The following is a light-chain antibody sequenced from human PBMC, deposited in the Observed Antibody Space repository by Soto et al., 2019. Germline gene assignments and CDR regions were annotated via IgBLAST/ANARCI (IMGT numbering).Light chain of an antibody. V-gene: IGKV3-20*01. Sequence: EIVLAQPPGTLSLSPGERATLSCRASQSVTNSFLAWYQQKPGQAPRLLIYGASRRATGIPDRFTGSGSGTDFTLTISRLEPEDFAVYYCQQYVSSPWAFGQGTKVDI. CDR3: QQYVSSPWA. CDR1: QSVTNSF. J-gene: IGKJ1*01. CDR2: GAS.